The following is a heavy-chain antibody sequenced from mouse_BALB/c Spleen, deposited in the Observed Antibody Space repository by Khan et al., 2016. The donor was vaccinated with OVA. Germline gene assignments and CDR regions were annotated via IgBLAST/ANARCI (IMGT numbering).Heavy chain of an antibody. CDR3: ARDYWFVY. V-gene: IGHV5-6-5*01. J-gene: IGHJ3*01. CDR2: ISTGGST. CDR1: GFTFSNYA. Sequence: EVMLVESGGGLVTPGRSLKVSCAASGFTFSNYAMSWVRQTPEKRLEWVASISTGGSTYYPDSVKGRFTISSDNARTILYLQMSSLRSEDTAMYYCARDYWFVYWGQGTLVTVSA.